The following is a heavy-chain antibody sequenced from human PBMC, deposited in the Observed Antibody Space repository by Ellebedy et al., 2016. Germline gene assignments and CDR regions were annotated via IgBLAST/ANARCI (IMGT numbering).Heavy chain of an antibody. CDR1: GGSISSSSYY. D-gene: IGHD2-2*03. CDR2: IYYSGST. V-gene: IGHV4-39*07. CDR3: ARGGPRTLDRRVTDAFDI. Sequence: SETLSLTXTVSGGSISSSSYYWGWIRQPPGKGLEWIGSIYYSGSTNYNPSLKSRVTISVDTSKNQFSLKLSSVTAADTAVYYCARGGPRTLDRRVTDAFDIWGQGTMVTVSS. J-gene: IGHJ3*02.